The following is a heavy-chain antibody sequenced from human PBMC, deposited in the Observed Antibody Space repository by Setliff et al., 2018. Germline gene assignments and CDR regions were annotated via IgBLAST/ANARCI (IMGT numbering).Heavy chain of an antibody. CDR2: ISTYNVNT. Sequence: ASVKVSCKASGCLFTNYGITWVRQAPGQGLEWLGWISTYNVNTTYAQKLQDRVTMTTDTSTSTAYMELRSLRSDDTAVYFCARGRGPDIVVTIPGDYWGQGTQVTVSS. CDR1: GCLFTNYG. J-gene: IGHJ4*02. D-gene: IGHD2-15*01. V-gene: IGHV1-18*01. CDR3: ARGRGPDIVVTIPGDY.